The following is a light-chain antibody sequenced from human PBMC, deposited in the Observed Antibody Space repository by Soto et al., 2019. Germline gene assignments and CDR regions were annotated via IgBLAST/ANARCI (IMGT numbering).Light chain of an antibody. J-gene: IGKJ1*01. CDR1: QSVSSSY. CDR2: GES. V-gene: IGKV3-20*01. Sequence: VLTQSPGTLSVSPGESAALSCRGSQSVSSSYLAWYQQKPGQAPRLLIYGESSRATGIPDRLTGSGSGTDLNLTISSLEPEDFAVFYCHQYGSSPQTCGQGTKVDIK. CDR3: HQYGSSPQT.